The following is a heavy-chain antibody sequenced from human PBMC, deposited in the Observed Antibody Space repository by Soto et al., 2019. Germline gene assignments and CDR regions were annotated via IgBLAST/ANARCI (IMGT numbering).Heavy chain of an antibody. CDR3: ARDLQGSYYPLGDY. Sequence: QVQLVASGGGLVKAGGSLRLSCAASGFTFSDYYMSWIRQAPGKGRGWVAAISSDASFVNYADSVKGRFTVSRDNAKKTLYLQVNNLRADDTAVYYCARDLQGSYYPLGDYWGQGTLLTVSS. V-gene: IGHV3-11*01. CDR1: GFTFSDYY. CDR2: ISSDASFV. D-gene: IGHD1-26*01. J-gene: IGHJ4*02.